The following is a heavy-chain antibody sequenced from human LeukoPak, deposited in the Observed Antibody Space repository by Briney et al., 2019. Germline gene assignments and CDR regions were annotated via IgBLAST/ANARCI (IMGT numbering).Heavy chain of an antibody. Sequence: PGGSLRLSCAASGFTFDDYAMHWVRQAPGQGLEGGSGISWNSGSIGYADSVKGRFTISRDNAKNSLYLQMNSRRAEDMALYYCAKSSYSSRWLDYWGQGTLVTVSS. CDR3: AKSSYSSRWLDY. CDR1: GFTFDDYA. D-gene: IGHD6-19*01. J-gene: IGHJ4*02. V-gene: IGHV3-9*03. CDR2: ISWNSGSI.